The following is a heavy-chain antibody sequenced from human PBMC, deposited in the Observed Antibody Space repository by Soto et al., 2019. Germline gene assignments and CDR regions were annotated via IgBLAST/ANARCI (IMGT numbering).Heavy chain of an antibody. CDR1: GYTFSSYY. J-gene: IGHJ4*02. D-gene: IGHD1-26*01. V-gene: IGHV1-46*01. CDR2: INPSGGST. CDR3: ASEAGGAGAVSFDY. Sequence: QVQLMHSGAEVKKPGASVKVSCKASGYTFSSYYMHWVRQAPGQGLEWMGIINPSGGSTTYAQKFQGRVTMTRERSTVRVYMELSSLRSEDTAVYFCASEAGGAGAVSFDYWGQGTLVTVSS.